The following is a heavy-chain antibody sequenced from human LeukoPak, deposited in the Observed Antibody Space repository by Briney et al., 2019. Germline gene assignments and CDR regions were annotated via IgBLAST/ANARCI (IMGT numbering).Heavy chain of an antibody. CDR3: ARDAYWGGDCWPHFQH. V-gene: IGHV3-48*01. D-gene: IGHD2-21*02. CDR2: ISSSSSTM. CDR1: GFTFRGYR. Sequence: PLGPPRLFYPASGFTFRGYRMSCANNRQRDGRGRVSYISSSSSTMYYADSVKVRFTISRDNARNSLYLQMNSLRAEDTAVCDCARDAYWGGDCWPHFQHWGQGTLVTVSS. J-gene: IGHJ1*01.